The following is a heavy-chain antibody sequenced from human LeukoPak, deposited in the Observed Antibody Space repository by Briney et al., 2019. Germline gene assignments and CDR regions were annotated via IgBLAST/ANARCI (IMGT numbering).Heavy chain of an antibody. CDR1: GFTFSAFW. Sequence: QTGGSLRLSCAASGFTFSAFWMHWVRQAPGKGLVWVSRINSDGSSTTYADSVKGRFTVSRDNAKNTLYLQMDRLRAEDSAVYYCARGLVHDTSGYYSDYWGQGILVTVSS. J-gene: IGHJ4*02. CDR2: INSDGSST. CDR3: ARGLVHDTSGYYSDY. V-gene: IGHV3-74*01. D-gene: IGHD3-22*01.